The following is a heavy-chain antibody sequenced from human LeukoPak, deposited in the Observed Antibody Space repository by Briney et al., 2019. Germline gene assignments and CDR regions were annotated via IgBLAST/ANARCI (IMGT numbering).Heavy chain of an antibody. D-gene: IGHD4-17*01. J-gene: IGHJ4*02. CDR2: ISWNSGSI. V-gene: IGHV3-9*01. CDR3: AKAPDYADSNFDY. CDR1: GFTFNSYT. Sequence: GGPLRLSCAASGFTFNSYTMHWVRQAPGKGLEWVSGISWNSGSIGYADSVKGRFTISRDNAKNSLYLQMNSLRAEDTALYYCAKAPDYADSNFDYWGQGTLVTVSS.